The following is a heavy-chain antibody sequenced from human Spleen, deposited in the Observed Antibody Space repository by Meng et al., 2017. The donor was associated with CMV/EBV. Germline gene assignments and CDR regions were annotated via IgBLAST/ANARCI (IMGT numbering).Heavy chain of an antibody. Sequence: YTVTGYYMHWGRQAPGQGREWMGWISPDRGGTKYAQKFQGRVTMTRDTSINTAYMELSRLRSDDTAVYFCARVWYITSSGRPHYFDYWGQGTLVTVSS. D-gene: IGHD6-6*01. CDR3: ARVWYITSSGRPHYFDY. V-gene: IGHV1-2*02. CDR2: ISPDRGGT. J-gene: IGHJ4*02. CDR1: YTVTGYY.